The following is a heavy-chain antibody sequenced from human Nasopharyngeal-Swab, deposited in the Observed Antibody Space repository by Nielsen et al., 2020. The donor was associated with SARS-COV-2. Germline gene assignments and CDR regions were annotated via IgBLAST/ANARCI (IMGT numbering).Heavy chain of an antibody. Sequence: SETLSLTCTVSGGSISSYYWSWIRQPAGKGLEWIGRIYTSGSTNYNPSLKSRVPMSVDTSKNQFPLKLSSVTAADTAVYYCAGYEGVRGVIINYNCFDPWGQGTLVTVSS. D-gene: IGHD3-10*01. J-gene: IGHJ5*02. V-gene: IGHV4-4*07. CDR1: GGSISSYY. CDR2: IYTSGST. CDR3: AGYEGVRGVIINYNCFDP.